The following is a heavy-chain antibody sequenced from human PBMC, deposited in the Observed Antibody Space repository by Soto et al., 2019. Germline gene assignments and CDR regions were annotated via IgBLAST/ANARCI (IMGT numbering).Heavy chain of an antibody. J-gene: IGHJ4*02. Sequence: SETLSLTCAVYGGSFSGYYWSWIRQPPGKGLEWIGSIYYSGTTYYNSSLKSRVTISVDTSKNQFSLKLNSVTAADTAVYYCARHFGYSSSWYVYFDYCGQGSLVTVSP. CDR3: ARHFGYSSSWYVYFDY. D-gene: IGHD6-13*01. CDR1: GGSFSGYY. V-gene: IGHV4-34*01. CDR2: IYYSGTT.